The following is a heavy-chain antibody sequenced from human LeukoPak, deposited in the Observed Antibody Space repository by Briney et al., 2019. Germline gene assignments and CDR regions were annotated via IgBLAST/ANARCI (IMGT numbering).Heavy chain of an antibody. CDR1: GGSISSYY. J-gene: IGHJ4*02. D-gene: IGHD3-10*01. V-gene: IGHV4-59*12. CDR2: IYYSGST. Sequence: SETLSLTCTVSGGSISSYYWSWIRQPPGKGLEWIGYIYYSGSTNYNPSPKSRVTISVDTSKNQFSLKLSSVTAADTAVYYCARDRTGFGELPLDYWGQGTLVTVSS. CDR3: ARDRTGFGELPLDY.